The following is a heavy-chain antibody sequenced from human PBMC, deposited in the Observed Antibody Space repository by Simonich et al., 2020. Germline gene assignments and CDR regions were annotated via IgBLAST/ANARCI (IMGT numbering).Heavy chain of an antibody. CDR1: GFTFSRYW. Sequence: EVQLVESGGGLVQPGGSLRLSCAASGFTFSRYWMSWVRQAPGQGLEWVANIKQDGSEKYYVDSVKVRFTISRDNAKNSLELQRNSLRAEDTAVYYCARDGLGTAYYYYMDVWGKGTTVTVSS. J-gene: IGHJ6*03. D-gene: IGHD7-27*01. V-gene: IGHV3-7*01. CDR3: ARDGLGTAYYYYMDV. CDR2: IKQDGSEK.